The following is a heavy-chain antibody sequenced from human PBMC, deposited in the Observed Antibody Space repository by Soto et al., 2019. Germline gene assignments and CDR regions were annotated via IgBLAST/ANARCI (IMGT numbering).Heavy chain of an antibody. V-gene: IGHV1-8*01. Sequence: QVQLVQSGAEVKKPGASVKVSCKASGYTFTSYDLNWVRQATGQGLEWMGWMNCDSGNTGFAPNFQGRVSMTRDSSSNTAYMELSSLRSDDTAIYYCARGETFDPGGQGTLVTVSS. CDR1: GYTFTSYD. J-gene: IGHJ5*02. CDR3: ARGETFDP. CDR2: MNCDSGNT.